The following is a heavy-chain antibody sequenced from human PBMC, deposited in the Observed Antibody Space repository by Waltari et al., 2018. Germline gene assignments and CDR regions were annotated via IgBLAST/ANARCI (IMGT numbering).Heavy chain of an antibody. D-gene: IGHD3-10*01. V-gene: IGHV4-61*09. CDR1: GGSISSGSYY. CDR3: ARDRGGSGSYDGY. J-gene: IGHJ4*02. CDR2: IYTSGST. Sequence: QVQLQESGPGLVKPSQTLSLTCTVSGGSISSGSYYWSWIRQPAGKGLEWIGYIYTSGSTNYTPSLKSRVTISVDTSKNQFSLKLGSVTAADTAVYYCARDRGGSGSYDGYWGQGTLVTVSS.